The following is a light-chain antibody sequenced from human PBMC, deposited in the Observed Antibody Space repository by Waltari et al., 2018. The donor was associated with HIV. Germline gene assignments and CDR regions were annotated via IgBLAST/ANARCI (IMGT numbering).Light chain of an antibody. CDR1: SSDVGGYNS. CDR2: DVS. CDR3: SSYTSSSTYV. J-gene: IGLJ1*01. V-gene: IGLV2-14*01. Sequence: QSALTQPASVSGSPGQSITISCTGTSSDVGGYNSVSWYQQHPGKAAKLMIYDVSNRPSGVSNRFSVSKSGNTASLTISGLQAEDEADYYCSSYTSSSTYVFGTGTKVTVL.